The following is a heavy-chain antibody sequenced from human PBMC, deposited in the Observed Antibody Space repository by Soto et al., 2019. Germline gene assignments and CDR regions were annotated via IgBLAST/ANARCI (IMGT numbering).Heavy chain of an antibody. V-gene: IGHV3-23*01. D-gene: IGHD3-22*01. CDR1: GFTFSSYA. CDR3: AKYYYDSSGNNFDY. J-gene: IGHJ4*02. Sequence: PVGSLRLSCAASGFTFSSYAMSWVRQAPGKGLEWVSAISGSGGSTYYADSVKGRFTISRDNSKNTLYLQMNSLRAEDTAVYYCAKYYYDSSGNNFDYWGQGTLVTVSS. CDR2: ISGSGGST.